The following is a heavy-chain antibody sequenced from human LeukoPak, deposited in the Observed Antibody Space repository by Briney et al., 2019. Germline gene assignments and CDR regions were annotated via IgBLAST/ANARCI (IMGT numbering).Heavy chain of an antibody. J-gene: IGHJ3*02. CDR2: IYTGGST. D-gene: IGHD3-10*01. CDR1: GFTVSSNY. V-gene: IGHV3-66*01. CDR3: ARGTRSSGVAFDI. Sequence: GGSLRLSCAASGFTVSSNYMSWVRQAPGKGLEWVSVIYTGGSTYYADSVNGRFTISRDNSKHTLYLQMNSLGAEDTAVYYCARGTRSSGVAFDIWGQGTMVTVSS.